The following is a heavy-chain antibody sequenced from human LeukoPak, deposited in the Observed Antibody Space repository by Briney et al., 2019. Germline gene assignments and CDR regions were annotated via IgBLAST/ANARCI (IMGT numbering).Heavy chain of an antibody. CDR2: IRSKAYGGTT. D-gene: IGHD6-13*01. CDR1: GFTVSSNY. CDR3: TRDLRQQLDYYYYGMDV. Sequence: GGSLRLSCAASGFTVSSNYMSWFRQAPGKGLEWVGFIRSKAYGGTTEYAASVKGRFTISRDDSKSIAYLQMNSLKTEDTAVYYCTRDLRQQLDYYYYGMDVWGQGTTVTVSS. J-gene: IGHJ6*02. V-gene: IGHV3-49*03.